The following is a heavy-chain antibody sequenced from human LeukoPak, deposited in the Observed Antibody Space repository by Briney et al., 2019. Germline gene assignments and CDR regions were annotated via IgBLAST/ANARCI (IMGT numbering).Heavy chain of an antibody. CDR1: GGSISSGGYY. CDR3: ASLSGSGSRYYYYYGMDV. Sequence: KSSQTLSLTCTVSGGSISSGGYYWSWIRQPPGKGLEWIGYIFHSGSTYYNPSLKSRVTISVDTSKNQFSLELSSVTAADTAVYYCASLSGSGSRYYYYYGMDVWGQGTTVTVSS. J-gene: IGHJ6*02. D-gene: IGHD3-10*01. V-gene: IGHV4-30-2*01. CDR2: IFHSGST.